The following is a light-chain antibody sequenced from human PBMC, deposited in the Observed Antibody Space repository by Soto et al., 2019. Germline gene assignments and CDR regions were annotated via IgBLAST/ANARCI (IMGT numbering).Light chain of an antibody. V-gene: IGLV2-14*01. CDR2: DVN. J-gene: IGLJ1*01. Sequence: QSVLTQPASVSGSPGQSITISCTGTSSDVGGYDYVSWYQQHPGKAPKLMIYDVNNRPSGVSNRFSGSKSGNTASLTISGLQAEDEADYYCSSYTNISTLPSVLGTGTKVTGL. CDR3: SSYTNISTLPSV. CDR1: SSDVGGYDY.